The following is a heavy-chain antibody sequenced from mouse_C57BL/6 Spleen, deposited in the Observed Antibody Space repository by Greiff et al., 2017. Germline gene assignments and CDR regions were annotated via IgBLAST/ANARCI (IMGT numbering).Heavy chain of an antibody. V-gene: IGHV7-3*01. Sequence: EVKVEESGGGLVQPGGSLSLSCAASGFTFTDYYMSWVRQPPGKALEWLGFIRNKANGYTTEYSASVKGRFTISRDNSQSILYLQMNALRAEDSATYYCARLAYGNYFDYWGQGTTLTVSS. CDR3: ARLAYGNYFDY. CDR2: IRNKANGYTT. CDR1: GFTFTDYY. D-gene: IGHD2-1*01. J-gene: IGHJ2*01.